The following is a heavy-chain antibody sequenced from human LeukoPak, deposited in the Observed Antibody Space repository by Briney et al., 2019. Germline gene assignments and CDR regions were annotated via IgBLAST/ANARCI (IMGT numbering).Heavy chain of an antibody. CDR1: GYTFTSYY. V-gene: IGHV1-18*04. CDR3: ARDTPRIYDAFDI. Sequence: ASVKVSCKASGYTFTSYYMHWVRQAPGQGLEWMGWISAYNGNTNYAQKLQGRVTMTTDTSTSTAYMELRSLRSDDTAVYYCARDTPRIYDAFDIWGQGTMVTVSS. CDR2: ISAYNGNT. D-gene: IGHD2/OR15-2a*01. J-gene: IGHJ3*02.